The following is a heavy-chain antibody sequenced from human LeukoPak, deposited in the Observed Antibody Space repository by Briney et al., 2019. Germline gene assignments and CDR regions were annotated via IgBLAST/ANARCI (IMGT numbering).Heavy chain of an antibody. J-gene: IGHJ4*02. CDR3: AKGSYDTSGYYAVGFDY. V-gene: IGHV3-30*18. D-gene: IGHD3-22*01. Sequence: PGGSLRLSCAASEFTFSNYGMHWVRQAPGKGLEWVAVISYDGNNKFYADSLKGRFTISRDNSKNMLYLQMNSLRTEDTAVYYCAKGSYDTSGYYAVGFDYWGQGTLVTVSS. CDR2: ISYDGNNK. CDR1: EFTFSNYG.